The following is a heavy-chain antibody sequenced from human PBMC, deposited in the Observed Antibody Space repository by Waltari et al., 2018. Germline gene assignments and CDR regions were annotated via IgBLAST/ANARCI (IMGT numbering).Heavy chain of an antibody. J-gene: IGHJ4*02. CDR2: IYSSGTT. Sequence: QVQLQESGPRLVKPSQTLSLTCTVSGDSITSGTYYWRWIRQSAGRGLEWIGRIYSSGTTKYNPSLKSRVSISIDRSKNQFFVRLTSATAADSAIYYCVGDWGGDDSGSVWGRGAPVTVSS. CDR3: VGDWGGDDSGSV. D-gene: IGHD3-10*01. V-gene: IGHV4-61*02. CDR1: GDSITSGTYY.